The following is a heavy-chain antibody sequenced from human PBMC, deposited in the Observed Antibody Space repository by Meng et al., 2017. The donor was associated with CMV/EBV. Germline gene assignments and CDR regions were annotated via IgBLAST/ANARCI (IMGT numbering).Heavy chain of an antibody. V-gene: IGHV4-34*01. D-gene: IGHD3-16*01. CDR1: GGSFSGYY. J-gene: IGHJ4*02. CDR2: INHSGST. CDR3: AREGGATGY. Sequence: SETLLTCAVYGGSFSGYYWSWIRQPPGKGLEWIGEINHSGSTNYNPSLKSRVTISVDTSKNQFSLKLSSVTAADTAVYYCAREGGATGYWGQGTLVTVSS.